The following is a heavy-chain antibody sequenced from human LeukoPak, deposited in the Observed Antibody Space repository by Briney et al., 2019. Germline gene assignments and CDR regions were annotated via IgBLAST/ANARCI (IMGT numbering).Heavy chain of an antibody. CDR3: AKAPAAATKYYYGMDV. CDR2: INSDGSST. D-gene: IGHD6-13*01. CDR1: GFTFSSYW. V-gene: IGHV3-74*01. J-gene: IGHJ6*02. Sequence: GGSLRLSCAASGFTFSSYWMHWVRQAPGKGLVWVSRINSDGSSTSYADSVKGRFTISRDNAKNTLYLQMNSLRVEDTAVYYCAKAPAAATKYYYGMDVWGQGTTVTVSS.